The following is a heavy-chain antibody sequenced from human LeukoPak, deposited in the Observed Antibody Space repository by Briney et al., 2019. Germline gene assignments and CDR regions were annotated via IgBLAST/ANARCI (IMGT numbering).Heavy chain of an antibody. CDR2: IKQDGSEK. CDR1: GFTVSSNY. CDR3: ARDTRGGGSFD. V-gene: IGHV3-7*01. D-gene: IGHD2-15*01. Sequence: GRSLRLSCAASGFTVSSNYMSWVRQAPGKGLEWVANIKQDGSEKYYVDSVKGRFTISRDNAKNSLYLQMNSLRAEDTAVYYCARDTRGGGSFDWGQGTLVTVPS. J-gene: IGHJ4*02.